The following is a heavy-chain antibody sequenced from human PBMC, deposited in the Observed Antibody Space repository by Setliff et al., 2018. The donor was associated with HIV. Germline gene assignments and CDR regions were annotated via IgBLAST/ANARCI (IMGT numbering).Heavy chain of an antibody. CDR2: IYHSGFT. CDR3: VRRVSHGSQPSYFDY. J-gene: IGHJ4*02. CDR1: GGSFSGYY. D-gene: IGHD3-10*01. V-gene: IGHV4-34*01. Sequence: PSETLSLTCAVYGGSFSGYYWSWIRLPPGKGLEWIGDIYHSGFTIYNPSLKSRVTLSLDTSKNQSSLKLSSVTAADTAVYFCVRRVSHGSQPSYFDYWGQGTLVTVPQ.